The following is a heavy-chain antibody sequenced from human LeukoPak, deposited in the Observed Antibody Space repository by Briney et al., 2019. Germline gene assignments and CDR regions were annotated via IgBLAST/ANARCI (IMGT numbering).Heavy chain of an antibody. CDR1: GFTFSNAW. CDR3: TTEGRGDY. CDR2: IRSKTDGETT. Sequence: GGSLSLSCAASGFTFSNAWMTCVRQAPGKGLEWVGRIRSKTDGETTDYAAPVTGRITISRDDSKNTLYLQMNSLKIEDTGVYYCTTEGRGDYWGQGTLVTVSS. V-gene: IGHV3-15*01. D-gene: IGHD3-10*01. J-gene: IGHJ4*02.